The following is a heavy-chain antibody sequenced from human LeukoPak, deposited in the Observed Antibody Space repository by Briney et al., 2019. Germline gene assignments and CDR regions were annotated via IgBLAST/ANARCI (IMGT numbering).Heavy chain of an antibody. J-gene: IGHJ4*02. D-gene: IGHD6-19*01. Sequence: ASVKVSCKASGYTFTVYYMHWVRQAPGQGLEWMGWINPNSGGTNYAQKFQGWVTMTRDTSISTAYMELSRLRSDDTAVYYCAREVEAVAQLGYWGQGTLVTVSS. CDR3: AREVEAVAQLGY. CDR1: GYTFTVYY. CDR2: INPNSGGT. V-gene: IGHV1-2*04.